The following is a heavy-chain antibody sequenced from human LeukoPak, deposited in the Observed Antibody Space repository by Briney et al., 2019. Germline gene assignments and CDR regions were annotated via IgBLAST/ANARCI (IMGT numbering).Heavy chain of an antibody. CDR1: GGTFSSYA. Sequence: SVKVFCKASGGTFSSYAISWVRQAPGQGLEWMGGIIPIFGTANYAQKFQGRVTITADKSTSTAYMELSSLRSEDTAVYYCATSINCSGGSCYLFDYWGQGTLVTVSS. CDR2: IIPIFGTA. V-gene: IGHV1-69*06. J-gene: IGHJ4*02. CDR3: ATSINCSGGSCYLFDY. D-gene: IGHD2-15*01.